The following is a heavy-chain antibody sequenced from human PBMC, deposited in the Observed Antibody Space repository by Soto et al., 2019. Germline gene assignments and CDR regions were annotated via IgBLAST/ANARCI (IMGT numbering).Heavy chain of an antibody. CDR1: GFTFSNAW. D-gene: IGHD2-2*01. Sequence: PGGSLRLSCAASGFTFSNAWMNWVRQAPGKGLEWVGRIKSKTDGGTTDYAAPVKGRFTISRDDSKNTLYLQMNSPKTEDTAVYYCTTDRLTPTLVPDEYYYYYGMDVWGQGTTVTVSS. CDR3: TTDRLTPTLVPDEYYYYYGMDV. V-gene: IGHV3-15*07. J-gene: IGHJ6*02. CDR2: IKSKTDGGTT.